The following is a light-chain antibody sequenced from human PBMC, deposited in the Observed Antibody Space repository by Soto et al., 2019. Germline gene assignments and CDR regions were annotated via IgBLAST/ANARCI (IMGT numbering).Light chain of an antibody. CDR2: DAS. V-gene: IGKV1-5*01. J-gene: IGKJ1*01. Sequence: DIQMPQSPSTLSASIGDRVAITCRASQSISSWLAWYQQKPGKAPKLLIFDASTLESGVSSRFSGSVSGTDFTLTITSLQPDDFATYYCQKYSTFSFGQGTEVEV. CDR3: QKYSTFS. CDR1: QSISSW.